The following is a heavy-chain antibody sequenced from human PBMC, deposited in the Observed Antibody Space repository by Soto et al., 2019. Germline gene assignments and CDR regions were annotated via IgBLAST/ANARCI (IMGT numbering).Heavy chain of an antibody. V-gene: IGHV1-3*01. D-gene: IGHD2-2*03. CDR2: INAGNGNT. CDR1: GYTFTSYA. CDR3: ARDASGYCSSTSCPNNWFDP. Sequence: ASVKVSCKASGYTFTSYAMHWVRQAPGQRLEWMGWINAGNGNTKYSQKFQGRVTITRDTSASTAYMELGSLRSEDTAVYYCARDASGYCSSTSCPNNWFDPWGQGTLVTVSS. J-gene: IGHJ5*02.